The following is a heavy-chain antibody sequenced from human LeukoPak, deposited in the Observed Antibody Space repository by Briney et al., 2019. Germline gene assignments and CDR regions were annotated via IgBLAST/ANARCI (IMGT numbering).Heavy chain of an antibody. V-gene: IGHV4-34*01. Sequence: SETLSLTCAVYGGSSSGYYWSWIRQPPGKGLEWIGEINHSGSTNYNPSLKSRVTISVDTSKNQFSLKLSSVTAADTAVYYCARAYGSGSYYNWFDPWGQGTLVTVSS. D-gene: IGHD3-10*01. CDR1: GGSSSGYY. J-gene: IGHJ5*02. CDR2: INHSGST. CDR3: ARAYGSGSYYNWFDP.